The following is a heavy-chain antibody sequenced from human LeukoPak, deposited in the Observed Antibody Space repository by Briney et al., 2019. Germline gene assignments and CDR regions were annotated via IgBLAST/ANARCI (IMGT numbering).Heavy chain of an antibody. D-gene: IGHD2-21*02. Sequence: GGSLRLSCAASGFTFSDYYMSWIRQAPGKGLEWVSYISSSGSTIYYADSVKGRFTISRDNAKNSLYLQMNSLRAEDTAVYYCARAKGYCGGDCYRTPYYYYYMDVWGKGTTVTVSS. J-gene: IGHJ6*03. CDR2: ISSSGSTI. CDR1: GFTFSDYY. CDR3: ARAKGYCGGDCYRTPYYYYYMDV. V-gene: IGHV3-11*04.